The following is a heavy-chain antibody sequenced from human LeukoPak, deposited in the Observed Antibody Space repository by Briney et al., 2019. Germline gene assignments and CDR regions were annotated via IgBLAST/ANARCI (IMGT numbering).Heavy chain of an antibody. CDR3: VRGMGD. J-gene: IGHJ4*02. V-gene: IGHV3-74*01. D-gene: IGHD1-26*01. CDR2: ISTDGRSS. CDR1: GFTFNSYW. Sequence: GGSLRLSCAASGFTFNSYWMHWVRQAPGKGLVWVSRISTDGRSSNYADSVTGRFTISRDNAKNALYLQMNSLRVEDTAVYYCVRGMGDWGQGTLVTVSS.